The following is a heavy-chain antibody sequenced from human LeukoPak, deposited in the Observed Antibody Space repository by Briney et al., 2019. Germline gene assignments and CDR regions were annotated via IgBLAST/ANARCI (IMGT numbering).Heavy chain of an antibody. CDR1: GFSVSTKY. D-gene: IGHD6-6*01. Sequence: GGSLRLSCAVSGFSVSTKYMSWVRQAPAKGLEWVSVIYSGGTTYYADSVKGRFTISRDNSKNTLYLQMNSLRAEDTAVYYCARDRVSTVHPIDYWGQGTLVAVSS. V-gene: IGHV3-66*01. CDR3: ARDRVSTVHPIDY. CDR2: IYSGGTT. J-gene: IGHJ4*02.